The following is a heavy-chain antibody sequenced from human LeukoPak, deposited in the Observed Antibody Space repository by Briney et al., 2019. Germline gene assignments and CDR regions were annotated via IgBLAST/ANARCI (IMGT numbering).Heavy chain of an antibody. CDR3: AIARSYYYGSGNYTPEFSFDI. Sequence: SETLSLTCTVSGGSISSYYWSWIRQPPGKGLEWIGYIYYSGSTNYNPSLKSRVTISVDTSKNQFSLKLSSVTAADTAVYYCAIARSYYYGSGNYTPEFSFDIWGQGTMVTVSS. CDR1: GGSISSYY. CDR2: IYYSGST. D-gene: IGHD3-10*01. V-gene: IGHV4-59*01. J-gene: IGHJ3*02.